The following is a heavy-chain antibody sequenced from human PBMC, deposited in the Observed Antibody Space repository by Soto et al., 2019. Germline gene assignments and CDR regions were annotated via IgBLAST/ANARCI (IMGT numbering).Heavy chain of an antibody. CDR2: IYPGDSDT. CDR1: GYSFTSYW. J-gene: IGHJ5*02. Sequence: GESLKISCKGSGYSFTSYWIGWVRQMPGKGLEWMGIIYPGDSDTRYSPSLQGQVTISADKSISTAYLQWSSLKASDTAMYYCARTRRYYRSGGSCPYNCCGPWGQGTLVTVSS. V-gene: IGHV5-51*01. D-gene: IGHD2-15*01. CDR3: ARTRRYYRSGGSCPYNCCGP.